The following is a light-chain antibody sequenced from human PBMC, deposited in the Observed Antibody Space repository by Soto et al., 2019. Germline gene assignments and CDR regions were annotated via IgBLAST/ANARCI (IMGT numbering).Light chain of an antibody. CDR2: DDS. CDR3: QVWDSRDDNRV. V-gene: IGLV3-21*02. J-gene: IGLJ2*01. Sequence: SYELTQPPSVSVAPGQTARITCGGNRIGSKSVHWFQQKPGQAPVLVVHDDSDRPSGIPERFSGSNSGGTATLTISRVEAGHEADYYCQVWDSRDDNRVLGGGTKVTVL. CDR1: RIGSKS.